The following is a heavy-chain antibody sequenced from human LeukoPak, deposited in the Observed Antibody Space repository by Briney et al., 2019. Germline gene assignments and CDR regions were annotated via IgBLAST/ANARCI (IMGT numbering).Heavy chain of an antibody. J-gene: IGHJ4*02. D-gene: IGHD6-19*01. Sequence: GGSLRLSCAASGFTFSSYGMSWVRQAPGKGLEWVSAIGGRDNSTYYADSVKGRFTISRDNSKNTLYVQMNSLRAEDTAVYYCVKVGRIAVAGTGDYFDYWGQGTLVTVSS. V-gene: IGHV3-23*01. CDR3: VKVGRIAVAGTGDYFDY. CDR2: IGGRDNST. CDR1: GFTFSSYG.